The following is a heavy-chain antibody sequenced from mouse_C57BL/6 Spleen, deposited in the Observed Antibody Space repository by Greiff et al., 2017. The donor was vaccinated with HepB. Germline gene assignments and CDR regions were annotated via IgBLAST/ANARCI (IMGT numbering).Heavy chain of an antibody. Sequence: VKLVESGPGLVAPSQSLSITCTVSGFSLTSYGVDWVRQSPGKGLEWLGVIWGVGSTNYNSALKSRLSISKDNSKSQVFLKMNSLQTDDTAMYYGASGDTTAPLAYWGEGTRVTVSA. CDR1: GFSLTSYG. J-gene: IGHJ3*01. CDR3: ASGDTTAPLAY. D-gene: IGHD1-2*01. CDR2: IWGVGST. V-gene: IGHV2-6*01.